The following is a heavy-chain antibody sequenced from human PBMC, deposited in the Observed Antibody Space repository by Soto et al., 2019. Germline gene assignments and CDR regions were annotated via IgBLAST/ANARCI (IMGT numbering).Heavy chain of an antibody. Sequence: EVQLLESGGGLVQPGGSLRLSCAASGFTFSSYAMSWVRQAPGKGLEWVSAISGSGGSTYYADSVKGRFTISRDNSKNPLYLQMNSLRAEDTAVYYCAKDGRGYNWFDPWGQGTLVTVSS. CDR1: GFTFSSYA. J-gene: IGHJ5*02. CDR2: ISGSGGST. CDR3: AKDGRGYNWFDP. V-gene: IGHV3-23*01. D-gene: IGHD1-1*01.